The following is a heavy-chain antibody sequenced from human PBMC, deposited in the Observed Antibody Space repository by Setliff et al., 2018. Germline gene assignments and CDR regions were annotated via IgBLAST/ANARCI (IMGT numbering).Heavy chain of an antibody. D-gene: IGHD6-19*01. CDR1: GGSFSGYY. J-gene: IGHJ6*02. Sequence: SETLSLTCAVYGGSFSGYYWSWIRQPPGKGLEWIGYIYHSGSTYYNPSLKSRVTISVDRSKNQFSLKLSSVTAADTAVYYCARGLRGWPYYGMDVWGQGTTVTVS. V-gene: IGHV4-34*01. CDR2: IYHSGST. CDR3: ARGLRGWPYYGMDV.